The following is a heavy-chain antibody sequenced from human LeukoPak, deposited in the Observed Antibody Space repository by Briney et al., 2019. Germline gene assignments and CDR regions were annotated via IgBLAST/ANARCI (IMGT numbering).Heavy chain of an antibody. CDR2: INPNSGGT. CDR3: ARDRVIAAAGNHDAFDI. J-gene: IGHJ3*02. D-gene: IGHD6-13*01. CDR1: GYTFTGYY. Sequence: ASVKVSCTASGYTFTGYYMHWVRQAPGQGLEWMGWINPNSGGTNYAQKFQGRVTMTRDTSISTAYMELSRLRSDDTAVYYCARDRVIAAAGNHDAFDIWGQGTVVTVSS. V-gene: IGHV1-2*02.